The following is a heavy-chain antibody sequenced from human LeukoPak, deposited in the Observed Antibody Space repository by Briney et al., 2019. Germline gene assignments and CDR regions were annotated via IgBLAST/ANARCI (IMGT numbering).Heavy chain of an antibody. CDR2: ISGSGGST. Sequence: GGSLRLSCAASGFTFSSYAMSWVRQAPGKGLEWVSAISGSGGSTYYADSVKGRFTTSRDNSKNTLYLQMNSLRAEDAAVYYCAKDREGPGNWFDPWGQGTLVTVSS. V-gene: IGHV3-23*01. CDR1: GFTFSSYA. D-gene: IGHD3-10*01. J-gene: IGHJ5*02. CDR3: AKDREGPGNWFDP.